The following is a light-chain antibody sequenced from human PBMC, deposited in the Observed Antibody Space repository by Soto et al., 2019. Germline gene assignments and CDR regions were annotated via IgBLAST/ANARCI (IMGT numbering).Light chain of an antibody. J-gene: IGKJ1*01. CDR3: QQYGSSQA. CDR1: QSVSSY. Sequence: EIVLTQSPATLSLSPGERATLSCRASQSVSSYLAWYQQKPGQAPRLLIYDVSTRATGIPDRFSGSGSGTDFTLTISRLEPEDSAVYYCQQYGSSQAFGQGTKVDIK. CDR2: DVS. V-gene: IGKV3-20*01.